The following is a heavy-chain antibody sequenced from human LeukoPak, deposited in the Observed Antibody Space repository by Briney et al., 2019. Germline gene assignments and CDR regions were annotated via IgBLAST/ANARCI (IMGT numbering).Heavy chain of an antibody. CDR3: AKDLSSVVVVPAAIESPLGY. CDR1: GFTFSSYG. J-gene: IGHJ4*02. Sequence: GGSLRLSCAASGFTFSSYGMHWVRQPPGKGLEWVAFIRYDGSNKYYADSVKGRFTISRDNSKNTLYLQMNSLRAEDTAVYYCAKDLSSVVVVPAAIESPLGYWGQGTLVTVSS. D-gene: IGHD2-2*01. V-gene: IGHV3-30*02. CDR2: IRYDGSNK.